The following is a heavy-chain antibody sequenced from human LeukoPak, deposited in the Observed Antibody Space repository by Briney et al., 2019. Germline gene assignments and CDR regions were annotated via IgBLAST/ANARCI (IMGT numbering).Heavy chain of an antibody. CDR1: GGSISSYY. D-gene: IGHD1-26*01. CDR2: IYTSGST. J-gene: IGHJ6*03. CDR3: AREVPSYSGSYYPYYYYYMDV. V-gene: IGHV4-4*07. Sequence: SETLSLTCTVSGGSISSYYWSWIRQPAGKGLEWIGRIYTSGSTNYNPSLTSRVTISVDTSKNQFSLKLGSVTAADTAVYYCAREVPSYSGSYYPYYYYYMDVWGKGTTVTVSS.